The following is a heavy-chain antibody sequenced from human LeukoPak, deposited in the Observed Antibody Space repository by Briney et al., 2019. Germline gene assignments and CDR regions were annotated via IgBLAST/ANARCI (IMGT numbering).Heavy chain of an antibody. V-gene: IGHV4-39*07. Sequence: SETLSLTCTVSGGSIRRSSHYWGWIRQPPGKGLEWIGSIYYSGSTYYNSSLKSRVTISVDTSKNQFSLKLSSVTAADTAVYYCARDGRWFDPWGQGTLVTVSS. CDR1: GGSIRRSSHY. D-gene: IGHD1-14*01. J-gene: IGHJ5*02. CDR2: IYYSGST. CDR3: ARDGRWFDP.